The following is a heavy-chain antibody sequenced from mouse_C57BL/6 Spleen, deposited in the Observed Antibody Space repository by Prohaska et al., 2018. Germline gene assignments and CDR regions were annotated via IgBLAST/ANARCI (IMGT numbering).Heavy chain of an antibody. CDR2: IKPSNGCT. V-gene: IGHV1-53*01. J-gene: IGHJ4*01. D-gene: IGHD2-4*01. CDR1: GYTFTSYW. Sequence: QVQLQQPGTELVKPGASVKLSCNASGYTFTSYWLHWVKQRPGQGLEWIGNIKPSNGCTNYNEKVKSKATLTLDKSSSTAYMQLSTLTSEDSAVYYCASYDYDRDAMDYWGQGTSVTVSS. CDR3: ASYDYDRDAMDY.